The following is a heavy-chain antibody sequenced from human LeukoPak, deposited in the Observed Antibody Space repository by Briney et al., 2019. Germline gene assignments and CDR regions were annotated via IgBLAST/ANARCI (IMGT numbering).Heavy chain of an antibody. Sequence: GGSLRLSCAASGFTVSSNYMSWVRQAPGKGLEWVSVIYSNGRTYYADSVKGRFTISRDNSKNTLYLQMNSLRAEDTAVYYCARDAGYGYDRFDYWGQGTQVTVSS. CDR1: GFTVSSNY. J-gene: IGHJ4*02. CDR3: ARDAGYGYDRFDY. V-gene: IGHV3-66*01. CDR2: IYSNGRT. D-gene: IGHD5-18*01.